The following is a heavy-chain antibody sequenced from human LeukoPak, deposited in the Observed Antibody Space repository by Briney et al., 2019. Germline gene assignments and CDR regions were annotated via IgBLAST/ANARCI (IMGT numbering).Heavy chain of an antibody. D-gene: IGHD4/OR15-4a*01. J-gene: IGHJ6*03. CDR2: IIPIFGTA. V-gene: IGHV1-69*01. CDR3: ARALLLTHYYYYYMDV. Sequence: SVKVSCKASGGTFSSYAISWVRQAPGQGLEWMGGIIPIFGTANYAQKFQGRVTISADESTSTAYMELSSLRSEDTAAYYCARALLLTHYYYYYMDVWGKGNTVTVSS. CDR1: GGTFSSYA.